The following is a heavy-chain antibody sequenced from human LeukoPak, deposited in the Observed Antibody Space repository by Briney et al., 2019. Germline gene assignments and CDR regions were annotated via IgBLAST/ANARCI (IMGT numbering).Heavy chain of an antibody. J-gene: IGHJ5*02. D-gene: IGHD3-9*01. CDR1: GDSVSSNSAA. Sequence: SQTLSLTCAISGDSVSSNSAAWNWIRQSPSRGLEWLGRTYYRSKWYNDYAVSVKSRITINPDTSKNQFSLKLSSVTAADTAVYYCAREADYDILTGPFWFDPWGQGTLVTVSS. CDR2: TYYRSKWYN. CDR3: AREADYDILTGPFWFDP. V-gene: IGHV6-1*01.